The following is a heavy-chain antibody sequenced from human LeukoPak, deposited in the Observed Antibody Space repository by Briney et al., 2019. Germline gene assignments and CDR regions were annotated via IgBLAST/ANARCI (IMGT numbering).Heavy chain of an antibody. Sequence: GGSLRLSCAASGFTFSSYEMNWVRQAPGKGLEWVANINQDGTEKYYVDSVKGRFTISRDNAKSSLYLQMNSLRVEDTAVYYCARGHTAVTRHFDFWGQGTLVTVSS. V-gene: IGHV3-7*01. J-gene: IGHJ4*02. CDR3: ARGHTAVTRHFDF. D-gene: IGHD4-17*01. CDR2: INQDGTEK. CDR1: GFTFSSYE.